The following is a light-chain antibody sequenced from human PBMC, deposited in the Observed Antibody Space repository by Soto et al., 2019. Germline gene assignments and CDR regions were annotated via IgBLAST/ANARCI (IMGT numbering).Light chain of an antibody. V-gene: IGLV2-14*03. CDR3: SSYTTTTTFVV. CDR2: DVT. CDR1: SSDIGSYNY. J-gene: IGLJ2*01. Sequence: QSALTQPASVSGSPGQSITISCSGSSSDIGSYNYVSWYQQHPGKAPKLMIYDVTNRPSGVSDRFSGSKSGDTASLTISGLQADDEADYYCSSYTTTTTFVVFGGGTKLTVL.